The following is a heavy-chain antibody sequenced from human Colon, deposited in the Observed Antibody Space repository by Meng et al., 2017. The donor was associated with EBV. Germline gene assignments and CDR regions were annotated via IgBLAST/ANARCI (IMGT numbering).Heavy chain of an antibody. D-gene: IGHD1-26*01. CDR1: GGSVSSPSYY. CDR3: ARGRGGYSSIDF. CDR2: VYYTGSA. J-gene: IGHJ4*02. V-gene: IGHV4-61*03. Sequence: QVQLQEPGPGLGGPSETLSLPCNVSGGSVSSPSYYWSWIRQTPGKGLEWIGYVYYTGSANYNPSLKSRVTISVDTSKNHFSLNLTSVTAADTAVYYCARGRGGYSSIDFWGQGTLVTVSS.